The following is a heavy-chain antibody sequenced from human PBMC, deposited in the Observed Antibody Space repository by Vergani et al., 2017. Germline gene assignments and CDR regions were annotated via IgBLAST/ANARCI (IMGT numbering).Heavy chain of an antibody. V-gene: IGHV3-21*01. CDR3: ARGWVAAGCFDY. D-gene: IGHD6-13*01. Sequence: VQLVESGGGLVKPGGSLRLSCAASGFTFCSYSMNWVRQAPGKGLEWVSSISSSSSYIYYADSVKGRFTISRDNAKNSLYLQMNSMRAEDTAVYYCARGWVAAGCFDYWGQGTLVTVSS. J-gene: IGHJ4*02. CDR2: ISSSSSYI. CDR1: GFTFCSYS.